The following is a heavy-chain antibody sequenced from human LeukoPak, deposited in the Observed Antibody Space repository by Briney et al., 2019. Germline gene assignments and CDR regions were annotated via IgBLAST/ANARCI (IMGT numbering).Heavy chain of an antibody. CDR3: ARHAFRYYDSSGFPDFDY. CDR2: IYYSGST. V-gene: IGHV4-39*01. J-gene: IGHJ4*02. Sequence: SETLSLTCTVSGGSISSSSYYWGWIRQPPGKGLEWIGSIYYSGSTYYNPSLKSRVTISVDTSKNQFSLKLSSVTAADTVVYYCARHAFRYYDSSGFPDFDYWGQGTLVTVSS. CDR1: GGSISSSSYY. D-gene: IGHD3-22*01.